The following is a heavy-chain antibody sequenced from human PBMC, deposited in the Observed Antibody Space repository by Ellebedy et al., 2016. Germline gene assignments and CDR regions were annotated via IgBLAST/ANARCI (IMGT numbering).Heavy chain of an antibody. CDR3: ARGRIVGAANY. Sequence: GSLRLSCTVSGGSISNYYWSWIRQPPGKGLEWVGYIYYSGSTNYNPSLKSRVTVSVDTSKNHFSLKLSSVTAADTAVYYCARGRIVGAANYWGQGTLVTVSS. J-gene: IGHJ4*02. D-gene: IGHD1-26*01. CDR1: GGSISNYY. V-gene: IGHV4-59*01. CDR2: IYYSGST.